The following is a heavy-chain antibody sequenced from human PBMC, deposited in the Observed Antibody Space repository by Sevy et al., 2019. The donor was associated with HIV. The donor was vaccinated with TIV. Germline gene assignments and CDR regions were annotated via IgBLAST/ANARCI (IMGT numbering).Heavy chain of an antibody. J-gene: IGHJ4*02. CDR1: GFTFSSYW. D-gene: IGHD3-16*02. CDR2: IKHDGSEK. Sequence: GGSLRLSCAASGFTFSSYWMSWVRQAPGKGLEWVADIKHDGSEKYYVDSVKGRFTISRDKAKNSLYLQMNSLRAEDTAVYYWARDKRGGELSLSTFDYWGQGTLVTVSS. CDR3: ARDKRGGELSLSTFDY. V-gene: IGHV3-7*01.